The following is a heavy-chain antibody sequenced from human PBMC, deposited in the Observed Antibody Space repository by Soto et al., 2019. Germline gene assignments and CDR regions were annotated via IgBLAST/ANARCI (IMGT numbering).Heavy chain of an antibody. CDR2: IYYSGST. J-gene: IGHJ4*02. CDR1: GGSFSGYY. V-gene: IGHV4-59*04. CDR3: ARTTVTPYYFDY. Sequence: ASETLSLTCAVYGGSFSGYYWSWIRQTPGKGLEWIGSIYYSGSTNYNPSLKSRVTMSVDTSKNQFSLKLSSVTAADTAVYYCARTTVTPYYFDYWGQGTPVTVSS. D-gene: IGHD4-17*01.